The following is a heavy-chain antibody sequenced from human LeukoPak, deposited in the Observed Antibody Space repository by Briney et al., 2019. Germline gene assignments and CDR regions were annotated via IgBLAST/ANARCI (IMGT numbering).Heavy chain of an antibody. D-gene: IGHD3-16*01. Sequence: GGSLRLSCAASGFTFSDYAMHWVRQAPGKGLEWVAVISYDGSDKYYADSVKGRFTISRDNSKNTLYLQMNSLRVEDTAVYYCARDYRETVGWFDPWGQGTLVTVSS. CDR2: ISYDGSDK. V-gene: IGHV3-30*04. CDR1: GFTFSDYA. J-gene: IGHJ5*02. CDR3: ARDYRETVGWFDP.